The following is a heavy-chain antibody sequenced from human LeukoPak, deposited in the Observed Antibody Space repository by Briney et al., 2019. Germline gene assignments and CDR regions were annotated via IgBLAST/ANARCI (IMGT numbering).Heavy chain of an antibody. V-gene: IGHV4-59*01. CDR2: IYYSGST. Sequence: KPSETLSLTCTVSGGSISSYYWSWIRQPPGKGLEWIGYIYYSGSTNYNPSLKSRVTISVDTSKNQFSLKLSSVTAADTAVYYCARGLYYYDSSGWPYYFDYWGQGTLVTVSS. CDR3: ARGLYYYDSSGWPYYFDY. J-gene: IGHJ4*02. D-gene: IGHD3-22*01. CDR1: GGSISSYY.